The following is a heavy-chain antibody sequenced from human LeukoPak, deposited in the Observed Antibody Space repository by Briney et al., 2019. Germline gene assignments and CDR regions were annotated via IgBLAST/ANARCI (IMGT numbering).Heavy chain of an antibody. CDR1: GFTFSSYW. CDR3: ARPKDSGYDVGIFDY. CDR2: INSDGSST. Sequence: GGSLRLSCAASGFTFSSYWMHWVRQAPGKGLVWVSRINSDGSSTSYADSVKGRYTISRDNAKNTLYLQMNSLRAEDTAVYYCARPKDSGYDVGIFDYWGQGTLVTVPS. J-gene: IGHJ4*02. D-gene: IGHD5-12*01. V-gene: IGHV3-74*01.